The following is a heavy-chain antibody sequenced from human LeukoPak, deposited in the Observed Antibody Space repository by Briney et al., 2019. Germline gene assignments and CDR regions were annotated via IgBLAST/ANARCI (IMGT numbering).Heavy chain of an antibody. J-gene: IGHJ4*02. Sequence: SETLSLTCTVSGGSISSSSYYWGWIRQPPGKGLEWIGSINHSGSSNYNPSLKSRVTISVDTSKNQFSLKLTSVTAADTAVYFCAGAGYWGQGTLVTVSS. CDR2: INHSGSS. CDR3: AGAGY. CDR1: GGSISSSSYY. V-gene: IGHV4-39*07.